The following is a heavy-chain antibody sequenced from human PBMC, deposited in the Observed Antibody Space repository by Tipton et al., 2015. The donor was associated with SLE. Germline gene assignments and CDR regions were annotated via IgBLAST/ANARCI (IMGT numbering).Heavy chain of an antibody. CDR1: GGSISSYY. Sequence: TLSLTCTVSGGSISSYYWSWIRQPAGKGLEWIGRIYTSGSTNYNPSLKSRVTMSVDTSKNQFSLKLSSVTAADTAVYYCARGRHGSRSPDAFDIWGQGTMVTVSS. J-gene: IGHJ3*02. CDR3: ARGRHGSRSPDAFDI. D-gene: IGHD3-10*01. V-gene: IGHV4-4*07. CDR2: IYTSGST.